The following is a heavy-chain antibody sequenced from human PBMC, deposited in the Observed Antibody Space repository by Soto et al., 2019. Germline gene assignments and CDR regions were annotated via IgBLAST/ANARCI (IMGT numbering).Heavy chain of an antibody. D-gene: IGHD3-22*01. Sequence: SETLSLTCTVSGGSISSYYWSWIRQPPGKGLEWIGYIYYSGSTNYNPSLKSRVTISVDTSKNQFSLKLGSVTAADTAVYYCASQGGLYDSSGYYFDYWGQGTLVTVSS. CDR1: GGSISSYY. V-gene: IGHV4-59*08. CDR3: ASQGGLYDSSGYYFDY. CDR2: IYYSGST. J-gene: IGHJ4*02.